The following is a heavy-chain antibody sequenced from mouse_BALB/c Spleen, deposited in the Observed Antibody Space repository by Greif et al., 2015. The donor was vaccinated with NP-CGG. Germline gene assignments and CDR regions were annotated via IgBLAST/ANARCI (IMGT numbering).Heavy chain of an antibody. CDR2: IDPANGNT. CDR3: AAYYYGLARFAY. Sequence: EVQLQQSGAELVKPGASVKLSCTASGFNIKDTFMHWVRQRPEQGLEWIGRIDPANGNTKYDPRFQGKATITADTSSNTAYLQFSSLTSEDTAVYYCAAYYYGLARFAYWGQGTLVTVSA. J-gene: IGHJ3*01. CDR1: GFNIKDTF. V-gene: IGHV14-3*02. D-gene: IGHD1-1*01.